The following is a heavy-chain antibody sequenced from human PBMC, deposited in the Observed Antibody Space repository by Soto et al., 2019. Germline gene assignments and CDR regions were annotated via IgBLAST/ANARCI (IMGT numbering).Heavy chain of an antibody. CDR3: ARGRRRYYDFWSGYLYYFDY. Sequence: SETLSLTCAVYGGSFSGYYWSWIRQPPGKGLEWIGEINHSGSTNYNPPLKSRVTISVGTSKNQFSLKLSSVTAADTAVYYCARGRRRYYDFWSGYLYYFDYWGQGTLVT. V-gene: IGHV4-34*01. CDR1: GGSFSGYY. CDR2: INHSGST. J-gene: IGHJ4*02. D-gene: IGHD3-3*01.